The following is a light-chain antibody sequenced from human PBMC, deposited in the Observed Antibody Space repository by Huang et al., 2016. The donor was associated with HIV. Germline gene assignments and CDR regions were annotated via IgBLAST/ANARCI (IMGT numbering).Light chain of an antibody. CDR3: HQYNDWPPWT. CDR1: QNIDTN. Sequence: EIVMTQSPATLSVSPGERAILLCRASQNIDTNVAWYQQKPGQAPRLLIFCASTRATGISARFTGGGSETEFTLTINSVQSEDVAMYYGHQYNDWPPWTFGQGTRVEI. CDR2: CAS. J-gene: IGKJ1*01. V-gene: IGKV3-15*01.